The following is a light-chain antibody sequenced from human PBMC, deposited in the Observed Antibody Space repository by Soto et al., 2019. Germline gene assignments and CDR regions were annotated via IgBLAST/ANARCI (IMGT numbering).Light chain of an antibody. V-gene: IGKV3-11*01. CDR2: GAS. CDR3: QQRGDWPLYT. CDR1: QSVSSY. Sequence: EIVLTQSPATLSLSPGERATLSCRASQSVSSYLAWYQQKPGQAPRLLISGASSRATGIPARFSGSGSGTDFTLTISSLEPEDFAVYYCQQRGDWPLYTFGQGTKVDIK. J-gene: IGKJ2*01.